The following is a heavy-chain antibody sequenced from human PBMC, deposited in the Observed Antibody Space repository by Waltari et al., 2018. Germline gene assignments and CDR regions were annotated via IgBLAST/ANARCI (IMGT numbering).Heavy chain of an antibody. CDR1: EYTFTSSY. D-gene: IGHD2-21*01. CDR2: INPSSGST. V-gene: IGHV1-46*01. J-gene: IGHJ6*02. Sequence: QVQLVQSGAEVKKPGASVKISCKTSEYTFTSSYIHWVRQAPGKGLAWMGIINPSSGSTIYAQKFQSRVTMTRDTSTSTVYMELSSLRSEDTAVYYCALDTGALWMDVWGQGTTVTVSS. CDR3: ALDTGALWMDV.